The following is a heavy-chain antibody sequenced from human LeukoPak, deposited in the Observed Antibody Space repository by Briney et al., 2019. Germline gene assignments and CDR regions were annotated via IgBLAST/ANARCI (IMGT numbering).Heavy chain of an antibody. J-gene: IGHJ4*02. CDR3: VGTIASRGSEY. D-gene: IGHD6-6*01. CDR1: GFTVSSNY. CDR2: LPPDELGI. Sequence: QTGGSLRLSCAASGFTVSSNYMSWVRQAPGMGLVWVSRLPPDELGIIYADSVKGRFTVSRDNAKNTVYLQMNNLRVDDTAMYYCVGTIASRGSEYWGQGALVTVSS. V-gene: IGHV3-74*01.